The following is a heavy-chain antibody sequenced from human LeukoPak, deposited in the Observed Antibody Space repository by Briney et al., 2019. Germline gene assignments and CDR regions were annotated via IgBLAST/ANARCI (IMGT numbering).Heavy chain of an antibody. V-gene: IGHV1-2*02. CDR2: INPNSGGT. D-gene: IGHD3-16*02. CDR3: ARDRPSFPRYYFDY. J-gene: IGHJ4*02. Sequence: ASVKVSCKASGYTFTGYYMHWVRQAPGQGLEWMGWINPNSGGTNYAQKFQGRVTMTRDTSISTAYMELSRLRSDDTAVYYCARDRPSFPRYYFDYWGQGTLVTVSS. CDR1: GYTFTGYY.